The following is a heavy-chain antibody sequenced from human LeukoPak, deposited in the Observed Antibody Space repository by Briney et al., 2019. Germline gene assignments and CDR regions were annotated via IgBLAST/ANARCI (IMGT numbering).Heavy chain of an antibody. J-gene: IGHJ4*02. Sequence: GASVKVSCKACGYTFTSYGISWVRQAPGQGLEWMGWISAYNGNTNYAQKLQGRVTMTTDTSTSTAYMELRSLRSDDTAVYYCARELQPGIAAALDYWGQGTLVTVSS. CDR3: ARELQPGIAAALDY. V-gene: IGHV1-18*01. D-gene: IGHD6-13*01. CDR1: GYTFTSYG. CDR2: ISAYNGNT.